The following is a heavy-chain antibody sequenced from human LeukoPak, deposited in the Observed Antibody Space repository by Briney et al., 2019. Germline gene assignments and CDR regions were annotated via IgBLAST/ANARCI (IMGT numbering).Heavy chain of an antibody. CDR3: AKASTVLKPIDS. J-gene: IGHJ4*02. Sequence: GGSLRLSCAASGFTFSTYAMNWVRQAPGKGLEWVSAISPIGSRTYYADSVKGGFTISRHNSKNTLYLQMNSLRAGDTAIYYCAKASTVLKPIDSWGQGTLVTVSS. V-gene: IGHV3-23*01. D-gene: IGHD1-14*01. CDR2: ISPIGSRT. CDR1: GFTFSTYA.